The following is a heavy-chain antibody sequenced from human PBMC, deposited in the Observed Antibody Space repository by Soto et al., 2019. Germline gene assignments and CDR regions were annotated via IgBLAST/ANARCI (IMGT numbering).Heavy chain of an antibody. J-gene: IGHJ4*02. CDR3: ARGVDDDSSAYYFFF. CDR1: GGTFSRYA. D-gene: IGHD3-22*01. Sequence: ASVKVSCKASGGTFSRYALHWVRQAPGQGPEWMGGIVPIFGKPKYAQKFQGRVTITADESTSTAYMELSSLRSEDTAVYYCARGVDDDSSAYYFFFWGQGTLVTVSS. CDR2: IVPIFGKP. V-gene: IGHV1-69*13.